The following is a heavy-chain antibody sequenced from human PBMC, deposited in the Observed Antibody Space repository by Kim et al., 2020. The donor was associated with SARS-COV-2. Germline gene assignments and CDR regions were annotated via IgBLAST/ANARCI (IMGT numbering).Heavy chain of an antibody. V-gene: IGHV1-69*13. CDR2: IIPIFGTA. CDR1: GGTFSSYA. D-gene: IGHD3-10*01. J-gene: IGHJ6*02. CDR3: ARDSYYGSGSYYVSPSGDGMDV. Sequence: SVKVSCKASGGTFSSYAISWVRQAPGQGLEWMGGIIPIFGTANYAQKFQGRVTITADESTSTAYMELSSLRSEDTAVYYCARDSYYGSGSYYVSPSGDGMDVWGQGTTVTVSS.